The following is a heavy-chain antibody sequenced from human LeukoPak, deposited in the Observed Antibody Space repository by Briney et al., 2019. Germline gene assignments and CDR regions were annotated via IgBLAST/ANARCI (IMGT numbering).Heavy chain of an antibody. CDR1: GGSISSYY. D-gene: IGHD3-10*01. CDR3: ARMYYYGSGSYGLDY. Sequence: PSETLSLTCTVSGGSISSYYWSWIRQPPGKGLEWIGYIYYSGSTNYNPSLKSRVTTSVDTSKNQFSLKLTSVTAADTAVYYCARMYYYGSGSYGLDYWGQGTLVTVSS. CDR2: IYYSGST. J-gene: IGHJ4*02. V-gene: IGHV4-59*08.